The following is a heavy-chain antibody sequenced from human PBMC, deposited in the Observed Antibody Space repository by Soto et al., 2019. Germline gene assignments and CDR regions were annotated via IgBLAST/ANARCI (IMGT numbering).Heavy chain of an antibody. D-gene: IGHD1-26*01. J-gene: IGHJ6*02. CDR1: ASTFTCYC. Sequence: ASVKVSCKASASTFTCYCMHSVLHGPGQGLEWMGWINPNSGGTNYAQKFQGRVTMTTDTSTSTAYMELRSLRSDDTAVYYCARGGWELIYYYGMDVWGQGTTVTVSS. V-gene: IGHV1-2*02. CDR3: ARGGWELIYYYGMDV. CDR2: INPNSGGT.